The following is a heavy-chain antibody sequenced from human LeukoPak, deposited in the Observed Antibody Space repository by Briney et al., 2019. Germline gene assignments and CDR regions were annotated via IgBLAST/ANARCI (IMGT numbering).Heavy chain of an antibody. CDR2: ISSSGSTI. V-gene: IGHV3-48*03. CDR1: GFTFSSYE. Sequence: GGSLRLSCAASGFTFSSYEMNWVRQAPGKGLEWVSYISSSGSTIYYADSVKGRFTISRDNAKNSLYLQLNGLRADDTAVYYCAKSRGFYGSGSPPTFEYWGQGTLVTVSS. J-gene: IGHJ4*02. D-gene: IGHD3-10*01. CDR3: AKSRGFYGSGSPPTFEY.